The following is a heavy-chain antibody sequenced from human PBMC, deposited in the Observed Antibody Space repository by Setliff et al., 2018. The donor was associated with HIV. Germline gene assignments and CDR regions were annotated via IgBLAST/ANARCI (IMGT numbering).Heavy chain of an antibody. V-gene: IGHV4-34*01. CDR1: GGSFSPFF. CDR2: IYHSGST. Sequence: PSETLSLTCAVYGGSFSPFFWNWIRQPPGKGLEWIGSIYHSGSTYYNPSLKSRVTISVDTSKNQFSLKLSSVTAADTAVYYCARADDYYDSSGYYRYYYYGMDVWGQGTTVTVSS. J-gene: IGHJ6*02. CDR3: ARADDYYDSSGYYRYYYYGMDV. D-gene: IGHD3-22*01.